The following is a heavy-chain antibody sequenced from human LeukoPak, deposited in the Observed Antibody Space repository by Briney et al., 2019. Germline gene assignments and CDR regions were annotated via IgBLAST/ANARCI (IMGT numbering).Heavy chain of an antibody. CDR2: INTGDIT. Sequence: DPGGFLRFSCAAPGFTFDYSAMTWVRQAPEKGLEWVSTINTGDITFYANSVKGRFTISRDNTKNALFLQMNSLRAEDTAIYYCVKGGFTYYDDWGQGTLVTVSS. CDR1: GFTFDYSA. J-gene: IGHJ4*02. CDR3: VKGGFTYYDD. D-gene: IGHD3-22*01. V-gene: IGHV3-23*01.